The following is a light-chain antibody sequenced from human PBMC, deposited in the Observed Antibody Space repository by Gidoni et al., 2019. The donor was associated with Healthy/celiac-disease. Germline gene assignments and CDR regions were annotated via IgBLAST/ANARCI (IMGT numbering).Light chain of an antibody. CDR2: GAS. CDR3: QQFQT. Sequence: TLSCSASQSVSSSYLAWYQQKPGQAPRLLIYGASSRATGIPDRFSGSGSGTDFTLTISRLEPEDFAVYYCQQFQTFGQGTKVEIK. CDR1: QSVSSSY. V-gene: IGKV3-20*01. J-gene: IGKJ1*01.